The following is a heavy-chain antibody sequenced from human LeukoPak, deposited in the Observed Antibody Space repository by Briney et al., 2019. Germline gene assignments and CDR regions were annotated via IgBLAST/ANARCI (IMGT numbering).Heavy chain of an antibody. Sequence: GASVKVSCKASGFTFTSSAVQWVRQARGQRLEWIGWIVVGRGNTNYAQKFQERVTITRDMSTSTAYMELSSLRSEDTAVYYCAASSSNYLYYFDYWGQGTLVTVSS. CDR1: GFTFTSSA. CDR2: IVVGRGNT. J-gene: IGHJ4*02. CDR3: AASSSNYLYYFDY. D-gene: IGHD4-11*01. V-gene: IGHV1-58*01.